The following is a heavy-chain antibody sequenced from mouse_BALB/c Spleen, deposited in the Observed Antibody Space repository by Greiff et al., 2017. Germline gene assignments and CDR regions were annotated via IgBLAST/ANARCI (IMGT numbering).Heavy chain of an antibody. Sequence: EVQLQESGGGLVKPGGSLKLSCAASGFTFSSYAMSWVRQTPEKRLEWVATISSGGSYTYYPDSVKGRFTISRDNAKNTLYLQMSSLRSEDTAMYYCARHATARATDYFDYWGQGTTLTVSS. CDR1: GFTFSSYA. CDR2: ISSGGSYT. V-gene: IGHV5-9-3*01. D-gene: IGHD3-2*01. J-gene: IGHJ2*01. CDR3: ARHATARATDYFDY.